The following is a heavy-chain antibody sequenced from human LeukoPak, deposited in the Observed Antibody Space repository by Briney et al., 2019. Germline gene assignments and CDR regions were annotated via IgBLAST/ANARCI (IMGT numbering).Heavy chain of an antibody. J-gene: IGHJ4*02. CDR2: ITGSGGSI. CDR3: AHPSTPDYGGLDY. CDR1: GFTFRLYV. Sequence: GGSLRLSCAASGFTFRLYVMTWVRQAPGKGLEWVPAITGSGGSIYYADSVRGRFTISRDNSKNTLYLQMNSLRAEDTAVYYCAHPSTPDYGGLDYWGQGILVTVSS. D-gene: IGHD4-17*01. V-gene: IGHV3-23*01.